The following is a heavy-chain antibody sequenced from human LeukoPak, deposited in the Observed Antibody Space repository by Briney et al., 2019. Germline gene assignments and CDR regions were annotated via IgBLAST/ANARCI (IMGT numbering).Heavy chain of an antibody. CDR2: IKSKTDGGTT. CDR1: GFTFSSYA. V-gene: IGHV3-15*01. Sequence: PGGSLRLSCAASGFTFSSYAMSWVRQAPGKGLEWVGRIKSKTDGGTTDYAAPVKGRFTISRDDSKNTLYLQMNSLKTEDTAVYYCTTPGSYYPYFDYWGQGTLVTVSS. CDR3: TTPGSYYPYFDY. D-gene: IGHD1-26*01. J-gene: IGHJ4*02.